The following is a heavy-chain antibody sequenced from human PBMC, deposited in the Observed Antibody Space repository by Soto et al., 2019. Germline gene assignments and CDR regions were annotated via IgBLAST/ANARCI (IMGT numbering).Heavy chain of an antibody. Sequence: QVQLQESGPGLVKPSETLSLTCTVSGGSISSYYWSWIRQPAGKVLEWIGRIYTSGSTNYNPSLKSRVTMSLDTSKNQFSLKLSSVTAADTAVYYCARGRSTEYYYASSGYYYYFDYWGQGPLVTVSS. CDR1: GGSISSYY. V-gene: IGHV4-4*07. D-gene: IGHD3-22*01. J-gene: IGHJ4*02. CDR2: IYTSGST. CDR3: ARGRSTEYYYASSGYYYYFDY.